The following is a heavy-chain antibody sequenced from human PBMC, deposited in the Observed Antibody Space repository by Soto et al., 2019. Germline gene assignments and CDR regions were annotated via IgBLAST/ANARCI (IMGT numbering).Heavy chain of an antibody. CDR1: GFTFSSYW. D-gene: IGHD2-2*01. J-gene: IGHJ4*02. Sequence: EVQLVESGGGLVQPGGSLRLSCAASGFTFSSYWMTWVRQAPGKVLEWVANINQDGSEKYYVDSVRGRFTISRDNAKDSLYVQMNGLRGEDTAVYYCARHHSFCTSTSCYFDYWGQGTLVTVSS. V-gene: IGHV3-7*03. CDR2: INQDGSEK. CDR3: ARHHSFCTSTSCYFDY.